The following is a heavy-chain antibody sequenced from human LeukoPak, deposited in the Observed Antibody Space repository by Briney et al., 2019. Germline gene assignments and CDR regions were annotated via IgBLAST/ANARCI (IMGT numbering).Heavy chain of an antibody. J-gene: IGHJ4*02. CDR2: ISGRGGST. D-gene: IGHD2-8*01. Sequence: GGSLRLSCAASGFTFSSYAMSWVRQAPGKWLEWGSAISGRGGSTYYADSVKGRFTISSDNSKTTLYLQMNSLRAEDTAVYYCAKDGNVLMVYAPYYFDYWGQGTLVTVSS. V-gene: IGHV3-23*01. CDR3: AKDGNVLMVYAPYYFDY. CDR1: GFTFSSYA.